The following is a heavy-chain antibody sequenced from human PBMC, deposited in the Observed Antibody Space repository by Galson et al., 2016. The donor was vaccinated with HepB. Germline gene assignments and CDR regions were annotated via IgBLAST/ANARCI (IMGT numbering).Heavy chain of an antibody. CDR1: GGSVSSPTW. CDR3: ASKEWTSKSNYFYVLDV. J-gene: IGHJ6*01. CDR2: SYHTGTT. Sequence: SETLSLTCRVSGGSVSSPTWWTWVRQSPGKGLEWIGESYHTGTTNYHPSLRRRVTISVDKSKNQFALRLASVTAADTAVYFCASKEWTSKSNYFYVLDVWGQGTTVIVSS. V-gene: IGHV4-4*02. D-gene: IGHD3-3*01.